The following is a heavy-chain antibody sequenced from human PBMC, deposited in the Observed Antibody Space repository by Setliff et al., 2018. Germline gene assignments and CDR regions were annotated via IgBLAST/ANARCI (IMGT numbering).Heavy chain of an antibody. CDR1: GGSISSDNDL. Sequence: SETLSLTCTVSGGSISSDNDLWSWLRQSPGKGLEWIAYIDYRGRAYYTPSPKSRVSISVDTSKNQFSLRLSSVTAADTAVYYCAREVVNPISSDAFDIWGQGTMVTVSS. D-gene: IGHD2-2*01. CDR3: AREVVNPISSDAFDI. V-gene: IGHV4-30-4*08. J-gene: IGHJ3*02. CDR2: IDYRGRA.